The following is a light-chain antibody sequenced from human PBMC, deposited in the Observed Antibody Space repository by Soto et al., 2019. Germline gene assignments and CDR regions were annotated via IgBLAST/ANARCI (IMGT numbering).Light chain of an antibody. CDR2: GVT. CDR1: SSDVGNYNY. Sequence: QSVLTQPASVSGSPGQSITISCTGTSSDVGNYNYVSWYQPHPGKAPKLLIYGVTNRPSGVSNSFSGSKSGNTASLTISGLQAEDEADYYCNSYTTTSSYVFGTGTKVTV. J-gene: IGLJ1*01. V-gene: IGLV2-14*01. CDR3: NSYTTTSSYV.